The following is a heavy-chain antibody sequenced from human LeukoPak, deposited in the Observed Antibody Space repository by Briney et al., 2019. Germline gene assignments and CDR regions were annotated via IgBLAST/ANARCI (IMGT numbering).Heavy chain of an antibody. CDR2: ISGSGGST. V-gene: IGHV3-23*01. Sequence: PGWSLRLSCAASGFTFSSYAMSWVRQAPGKGLEWVSAISGSGGSTYYADSVKGRFTISRDNSKNTLYLQMNSLRAEDTAVYYCAKKRSSGVVPYYFDYWGQGTLVTVSS. J-gene: IGHJ4*02. CDR3: AKKRSSGVVPYYFDY. D-gene: IGHD3-3*01. CDR1: GFTFSSYA.